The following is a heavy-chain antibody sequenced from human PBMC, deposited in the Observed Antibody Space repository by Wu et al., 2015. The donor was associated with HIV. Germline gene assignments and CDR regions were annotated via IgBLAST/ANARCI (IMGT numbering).Heavy chain of an antibody. Sequence: QIHLLQSGIEVKRPGASVNVSCKASGCTFTSYGINWVRQAPGQGLKWMGWINPYNGDTNYGQNLRGRVTLTTDTSTNTAYMALRSLTFDDTAVYYCARGTVIGWFEELTDPQFDNWGQGTLVTVSS. D-gene: IGHD3-10*01. CDR3: ARGTVIGWFEELTDPQFDN. V-gene: IGHV1-18*01. CDR1: GCTFTSYG. J-gene: IGHJ4*02. CDR2: INPYNGDT.